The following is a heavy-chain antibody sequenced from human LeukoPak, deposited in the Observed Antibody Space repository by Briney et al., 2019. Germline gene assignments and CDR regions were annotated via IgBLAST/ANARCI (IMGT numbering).Heavy chain of an antibody. CDR3: AKDIHRGDGYWEFDY. CDR1: GFTFNSYA. CDR2: ILQSGGDR. J-gene: IGHJ4*02. V-gene: IGHV3-23*01. D-gene: IGHD2-21*01. Sequence: PGGSLRLSCAASGFTFNSYAMTWVRQAPGKGLEWVSGILQSGGDRYYSDSVKGRFTVSRDNSKNTLYLQMNSLRVDDTAIYYCAKDIHRGDGYWEFDYWGQGTLVTVSS.